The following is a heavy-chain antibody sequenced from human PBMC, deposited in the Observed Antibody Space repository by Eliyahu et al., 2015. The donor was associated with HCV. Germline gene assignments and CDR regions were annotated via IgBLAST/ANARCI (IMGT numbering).Heavy chain of an antibody. CDR2: THVDGRP. D-gene: IGHD2-21*02. CDR3: ARWGGPDFHYGMDV. J-gene: IGHJ6*02. CDR1: GDSISSHX. Sequence: QVQLQESGPGLLQPSEPLSXXCSXSGDSISSHXWSWFRQPPGGXLELVGHTHVDGRPNYNPSLRSRATISLDRSKNQVSLTLSSVTAADTALYYCARWGGPDFHYGMDVWGQGTTVTVSS. V-gene: IGHV4-59*11.